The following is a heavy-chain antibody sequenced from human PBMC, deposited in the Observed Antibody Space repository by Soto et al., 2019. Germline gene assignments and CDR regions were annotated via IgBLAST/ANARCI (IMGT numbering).Heavy chain of an antibody. V-gene: IGHV1-69*01. CDR1: AGTFSSYG. Sequence: QVQLVQSGAEVKKPGSSVKVSCKASAGTFSSYGISWVRQAPGQGLEWMGGIMPIFGTPNYAQKFQGRVTITADESTSTGYMELSSMTSEDTAVYYCARDRSWKSDYYDGSVPYCYGMDVWGQGTTVTVSS. J-gene: IGHJ6*02. CDR3: ARDRSWKSDYYDGSVPYCYGMDV. CDR2: IMPIFGTP. D-gene: IGHD3-22*01.